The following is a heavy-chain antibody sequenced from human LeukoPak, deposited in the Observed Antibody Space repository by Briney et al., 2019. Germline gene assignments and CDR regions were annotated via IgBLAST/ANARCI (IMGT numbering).Heavy chain of an antibody. Sequence: GGSLRLSCAASGFTVSTNYMSWVRQAPGKGLEWVSVIYSGGSTYYTDSVKGGFTISRDNSKNTLYLQMNSLRAEDTAVYYCARGGEQLLAPYYYYGMDVWGQGTTVTVSS. V-gene: IGHV3-66*02. CDR1: GFTVSTNY. D-gene: IGHD6-13*01. CDR3: ARGGEQLLAPYYYYGMDV. J-gene: IGHJ6*02. CDR2: IYSGGST.